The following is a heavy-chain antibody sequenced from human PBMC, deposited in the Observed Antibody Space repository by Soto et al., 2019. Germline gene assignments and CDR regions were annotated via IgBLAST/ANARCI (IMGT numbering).Heavy chain of an antibody. CDR3: AREGRDGYMFDY. CDR1: GGSISSGGYY. V-gene: IGHV4-31*03. Sequence: QVQLQESGPGLVKPSQTLSLTCTVSGGSISSGGYYWSWIRQHPGKGLEWIGYIYYSGSTYYNPSLKSRVTISVDTSKNQCALKRSSVTAADTAVYDCAREGRDGYMFDYWGQGTLVTVSS. D-gene: IGHD5-12*01. CDR2: IYYSGST. J-gene: IGHJ4*02.